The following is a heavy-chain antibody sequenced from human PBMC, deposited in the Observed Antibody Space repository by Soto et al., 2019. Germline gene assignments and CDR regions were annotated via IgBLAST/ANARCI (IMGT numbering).Heavy chain of an antibody. CDR1: GCSFGYYW. Sequence: SXSLSFAASGCSFGYYWMSWFRQAPWKGLEWLATIHMGGREKKYVDSVKGRFTTSRDNANSTLYLQMDSLTAEDTAVYYCARDSGYGSGSSVNHYLDYWGQGALVTVSS. D-gene: IGHD3-10*01. J-gene: IGHJ4*02. CDR3: ARDSGYGSGSSVNHYLDY. CDR2: IHMGGREK. V-gene: IGHV3-7*01.